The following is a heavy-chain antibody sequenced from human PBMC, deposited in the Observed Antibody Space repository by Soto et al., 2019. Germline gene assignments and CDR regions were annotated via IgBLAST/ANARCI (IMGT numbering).Heavy chain of an antibody. CDR3: ANPHRGGYSYGYDY. V-gene: IGHV3-23*01. CDR2: ISGSGGST. CDR1: GFTFSSYA. D-gene: IGHD5-18*01. J-gene: IGHJ4*02. Sequence: GGSLRLSCAASGFTFSSYAMSWVRQAPGKGLEWVSAISGSGGSTYYADSVKGRFTISRDNSKNTLYLQMNSLRAEDTAVYYCANPHRGGYSYGYDYWGQGTLVTVSS.